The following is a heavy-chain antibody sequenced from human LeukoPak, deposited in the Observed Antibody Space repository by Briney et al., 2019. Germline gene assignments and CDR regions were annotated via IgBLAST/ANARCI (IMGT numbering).Heavy chain of an antibody. D-gene: IGHD4-17*01. J-gene: IGHJ4*02. CDR1: GFSVTNYW. CDR3: ARSGYGDYSFDY. CDR2: IYPGDSDT. Sequence: GESLKISCKASGFSVTNYWIGWVRQMPGRGLEWMGIIYPGDSDTRYSPSFQGQVTISADKSSSTAYLQWRSLKASDTAMYYCARSGYGDYSFDYWGQGTLVTVSS. V-gene: IGHV5-51*01.